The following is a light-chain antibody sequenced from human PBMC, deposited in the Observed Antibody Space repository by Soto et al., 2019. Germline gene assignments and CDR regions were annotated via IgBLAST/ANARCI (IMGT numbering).Light chain of an antibody. V-gene: IGKV3-20*01. CDR2: GAS. J-gene: IGKJ1*01. Sequence: ETVLTQSPGTLSLSPGERATLSCRASQTIRSNYLAWYRQTPGQAPRLLIYGASNRATGIADRFSGIASGTDFTLIISRLEPEDFALYYCQQYGSSPWTFGQGTKVEIK. CDR3: QQYGSSPWT. CDR1: QTIRSNY.